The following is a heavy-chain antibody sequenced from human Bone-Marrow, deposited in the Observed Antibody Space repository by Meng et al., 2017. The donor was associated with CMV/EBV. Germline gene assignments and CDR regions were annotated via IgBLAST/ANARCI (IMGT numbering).Heavy chain of an antibody. CDR1: GYTFADYY. CDR3: ARGSPTPLWCSSTSCRHLSYYYGMDV. D-gene: IGHD2-2*01. Sequence: ASVKVSCKASGYTFADYYIHWVRQAPGQGLEWMGRINPNSGNTGYAQKFQGRVTITRNTSISTAYMELSSLRSEDTAVYYCARGSPTPLWCSSTSCRHLSYYYGMDVWGQGTTVTVSS. J-gene: IGHJ6*02. CDR2: INPNSGNT. V-gene: IGHV1-8*03.